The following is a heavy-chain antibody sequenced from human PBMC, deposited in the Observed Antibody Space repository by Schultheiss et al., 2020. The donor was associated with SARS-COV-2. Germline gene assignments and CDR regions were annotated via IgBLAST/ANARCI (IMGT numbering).Heavy chain of an antibody. Sequence: SETLSLTCAVYGGSFSDYCWTWIRQPPGKGLEWIGEINHSGSTNYNPSLKSRVTISVDTSKNQFSLKLSSVTAADTAVYYCAREREYQLPPYYYYYYMDVWGKGTTVTVSS. CDR1: GGSFSDYC. V-gene: IGHV4-34*01. CDR2: INHSGST. CDR3: AREREYQLPPYYYYYYMDV. J-gene: IGHJ6*03. D-gene: IGHD2-2*01.